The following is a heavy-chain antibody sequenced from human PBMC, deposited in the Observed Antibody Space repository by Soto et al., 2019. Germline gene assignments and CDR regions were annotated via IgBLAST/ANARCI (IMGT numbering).Heavy chain of an antibody. D-gene: IGHD3-22*01. CDR2: ISYDGSNK. CDR1: GFTFSSYA. J-gene: IGHJ4*02. CDR3: ARVELSYYDSSGYYYY. Sequence: GGSLRLSCAASGFTFSSYAMHWVRQAPGKGLEWVAVISYDGSNKYYADSVKGRFTISRDNSKNTLYLQMNSLRAEDTAVYYCARVELSYYDSSGYYYYWGQGTLVTVSS. V-gene: IGHV3-30-3*01.